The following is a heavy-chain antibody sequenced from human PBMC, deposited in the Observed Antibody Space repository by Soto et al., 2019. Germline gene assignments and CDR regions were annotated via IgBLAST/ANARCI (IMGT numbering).Heavy chain of an antibody. CDR1: GFTFGDYA. V-gene: IGHV3-49*03. Sequence: GGSLRLSCTASGFTFGDYAMSWFRQAPGKGLEWVGFIRSKAYGGTTEYAASVKGRFTISRDDSKSIAYLQMNSLKTEDTAVYYCTSLIVEATNYYYDGMDVWGQGTTVTVSS. J-gene: IGHJ6*02. CDR3: TSLIVEATNYYYDGMDV. CDR2: IRSKAYGGTT. D-gene: IGHD1-26*01.